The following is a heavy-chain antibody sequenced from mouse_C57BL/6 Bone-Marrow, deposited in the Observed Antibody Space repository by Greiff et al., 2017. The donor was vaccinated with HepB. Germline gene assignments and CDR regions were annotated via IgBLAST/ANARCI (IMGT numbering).Heavy chain of an antibody. J-gene: IGHJ1*03. CDR1: GYTFTSYD. D-gene: IGHD2-1*01. CDR3: ANYGNGRYFDV. V-gene: IGHV1-85*01. CDR2: IYPRDGST. Sequence: QVQLQQSGPELVKPGASVKLSCKASGYTFTSYDINWVKQRPGQGLEWFGWIYPRDGSTKYNEKFKGKATLTVDTSSSTAYMELHSLTSEDSAVYFCANYGNGRYFDVWGTGTTVTVSS.